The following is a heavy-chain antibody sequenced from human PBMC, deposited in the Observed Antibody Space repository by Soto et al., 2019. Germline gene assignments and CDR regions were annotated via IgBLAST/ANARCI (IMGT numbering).Heavy chain of an antibody. CDR3: ARDAQRYSYGSYPPSSNYNWFDP. CDR2: IHNSGST. V-gene: IGHV4-59*01. CDR1: GDSISGYH. J-gene: IGHJ5*02. D-gene: IGHD5-18*01. Sequence: SETLSLTCTVSGDSISGYHWNWIRQPPGKGVEWIGYIHNSGSTTYNSSLKSRVTISIDTSKKQSSLKLTSVTAADTAVYYCARDAQRYSYGSYPPSSNYNWFDPWGQGTLVTVSS.